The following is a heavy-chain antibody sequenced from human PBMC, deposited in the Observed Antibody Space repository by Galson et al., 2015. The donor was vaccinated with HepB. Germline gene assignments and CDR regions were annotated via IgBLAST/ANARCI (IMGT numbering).Heavy chain of an antibody. CDR3: AKDYGGPWGELLRIDAFDI. V-gene: IGHV3-23*01. Sequence: SLRLSCAASGFTFSSYAMSWVRQAPGKGLEWVSAISGSGGSTYYADSVKGRFTISRDNSKNTLYLQMNSLRAEDTAVYYCAKDYGGPWGELLRIDAFDIWGQGTMVTVSS. D-gene: IGHD1-26*01. J-gene: IGHJ3*02. CDR1: GFTFSSYA. CDR2: ISGSGGST.